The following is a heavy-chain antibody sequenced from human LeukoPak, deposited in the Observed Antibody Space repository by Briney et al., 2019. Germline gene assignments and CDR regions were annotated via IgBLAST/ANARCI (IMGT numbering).Heavy chain of an antibody. J-gene: IGHJ6*03. Sequence: GGSLRLSCAASGFAFSSYGMHWVRQAPGKGLEWVAYIHYDSSTEDYADSVKGRFTISRDNAKNSLYLQMNSLRAEDTAVYYCARVGYGSGSYFSFYYYMDVWGKGTTVTISS. CDR1: GFAFSSYG. V-gene: IGHV3-30*02. CDR2: IHYDSSTE. D-gene: IGHD3-10*01. CDR3: ARVGYGSGSYFSFYYYMDV.